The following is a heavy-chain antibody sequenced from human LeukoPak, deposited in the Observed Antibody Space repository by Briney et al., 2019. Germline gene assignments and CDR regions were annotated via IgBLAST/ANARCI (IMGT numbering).Heavy chain of an antibody. D-gene: IGHD2-2*02. J-gene: IGHJ5*02. V-gene: IGHV4-59*01. Sequence: KPSETLSLTCTVSGGSISSYYWSWLRQPPGKGLEWLGYIYYSGSTNYNPSLKSRVTISVDTSKNQFSLKLSSVTAADTAVYYCARGGYCSSTSCYTRWFDPWGQGTRVTVSS. CDR2: IYYSGST. CDR1: GGSISSYY. CDR3: ARGGYCSSTSCYTRWFDP.